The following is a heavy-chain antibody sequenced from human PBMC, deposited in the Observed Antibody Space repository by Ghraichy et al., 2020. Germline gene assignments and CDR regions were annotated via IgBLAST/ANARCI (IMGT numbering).Heavy chain of an antibody. V-gene: IGHV4-39*01. CDR1: GGSISSSSYY. CDR2: IYYSGST. CDR3: ARHRGLGPGPGDY. Sequence: SETLSLTCTVSGGSISSSSYYWGWIRQPPGKGLEWIGSIYYSGSTYYNPSLKSRVTISVDTSKNQFSLKLSSVTAADTAVYYCARHRGLGPGPGDYWGQGTLVTVSS. J-gene: IGHJ4*02. D-gene: IGHD1-14*01.